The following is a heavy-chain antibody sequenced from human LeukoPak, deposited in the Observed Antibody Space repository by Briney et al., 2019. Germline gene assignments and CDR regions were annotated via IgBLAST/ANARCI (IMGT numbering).Heavy chain of an antibody. CDR1: GFNFDEYA. J-gene: IGHJ6*03. Sequence: GRSLRLSCAASGFNFDEYAMQSVRQPPGKGLEWVSGISWNSYDRGYADSVKGRFTISRDNAKNSLYLQMNSLRPEDMASYYCAKGVGTSYHYHMDVWGKGTTVIVSS. D-gene: IGHD1-26*01. V-gene: IGHV3-9*03. CDR2: ISWNSYDR. CDR3: AKGVGTSYHYHMDV.